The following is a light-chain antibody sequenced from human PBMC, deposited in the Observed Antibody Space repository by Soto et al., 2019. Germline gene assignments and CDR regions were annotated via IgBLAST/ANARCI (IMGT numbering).Light chain of an antibody. CDR3: CSYAGTYIEV. Sequence: QSALTQPRSVSGSPGQSVTVSCTGTSSDVGRYNYVSWYQHHPGKAPKLMIYDVSARPSGVPDRFSGSKSGNTASLTISGLQAEDGAEYYCCSYAGTYIEVFGTGIKVTVL. CDR1: SSDVGRYNY. CDR2: DVS. V-gene: IGLV2-11*01. J-gene: IGLJ1*01.